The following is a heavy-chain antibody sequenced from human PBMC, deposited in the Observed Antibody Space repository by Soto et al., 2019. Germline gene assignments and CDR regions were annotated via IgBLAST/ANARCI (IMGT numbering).Heavy chain of an antibody. D-gene: IGHD3-22*01. CDR1: GGSISPYY. V-gene: IGHV4-59*01. J-gene: IGHJ6*02. CDR2: IYYSGNT. CDR3: ARDWHYYDSSGYPRVYGMDV. Sequence: SETLSLTCTVSGGSISPYYWSWIRQPPGRGLEWIGYIYYSGNTEYNPSLKSRVTISVDTSKNQFSLKLSSVTAADTAVYYCARDWHYYDSSGYPRVYGMDVWGQGTTVTVSS.